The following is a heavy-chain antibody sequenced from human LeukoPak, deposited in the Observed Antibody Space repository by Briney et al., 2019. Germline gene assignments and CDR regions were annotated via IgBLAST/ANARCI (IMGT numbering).Heavy chain of an antibody. V-gene: IGHV4-59*12. Sequence: SETLSLTCTVSGGSISSYYWSWIRQPPGKGLEWIGYIYYSGSTNYNPSLKSRVTISVDTSKNQFSLKLSSVTAADTAVYYCARDLLGDYGGNWGQGTLVTVSS. CDR1: GGSISSYY. CDR3: ARDLLGDYGGN. J-gene: IGHJ4*02. D-gene: IGHD4-23*01. CDR2: IYYSGST.